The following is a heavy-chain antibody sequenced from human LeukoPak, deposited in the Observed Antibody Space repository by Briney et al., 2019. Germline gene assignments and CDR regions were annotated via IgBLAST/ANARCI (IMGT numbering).Heavy chain of an antibody. CDR3: ARGDIVVVPAAMGAFCWFDP. V-gene: IGHV4-34*01. Sequence: SETLSLTCAVYGRSFSGYYWSWIRQPPGKGLEWIGEINHSGSTNYNPSLKSRVTISVDTSKNQFSLKLSSVTAADTAVYYCARGDIVVVPAAMGAFCWFDPWGQGTLVTVSS. D-gene: IGHD2-2*01. J-gene: IGHJ5*02. CDR2: INHSGST. CDR1: GRSFSGYY.